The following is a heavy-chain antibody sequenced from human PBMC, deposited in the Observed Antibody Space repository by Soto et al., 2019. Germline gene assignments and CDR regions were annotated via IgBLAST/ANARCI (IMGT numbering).Heavy chain of an antibody. J-gene: IGHJ4*02. D-gene: IGHD5-12*01. CDR1: GLTVSSNY. V-gene: IGHV3-66*01. CDR3: ASRGGGVATSNFDY. Sequence: GGSLRLSCAASGLTVSSNYMSWVRQAPGKGLEWVSVIYSGGTTYYADSVKDRFTISRDNSKNTLYLQMNSLRAEDTAVYYCASRGGGVATSNFDYWGQGTLVTVSS. CDR2: IYSGGTT.